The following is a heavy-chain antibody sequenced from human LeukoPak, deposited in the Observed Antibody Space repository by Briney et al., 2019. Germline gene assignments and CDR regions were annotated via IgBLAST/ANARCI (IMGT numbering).Heavy chain of an antibody. CDR1: GYTFTGYY. Sequence: ASVKVSCTASGYTFTGYYMHWVRQAPGQGLEWMGWINPNSGGTNYAQKFQGRVTMTRDTSISTAYMELSRLRSDDTAVYYCARGLAAQNNWFDPWGQGTLVTVSS. D-gene: IGHD6-6*01. J-gene: IGHJ5*02. CDR2: INPNSGGT. CDR3: ARGLAAQNNWFDP. V-gene: IGHV1-2*02.